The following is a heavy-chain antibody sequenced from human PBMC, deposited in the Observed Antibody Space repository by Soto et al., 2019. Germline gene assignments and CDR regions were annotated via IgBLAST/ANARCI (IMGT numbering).Heavy chain of an antibody. CDR2: IYPGDSDT. V-gene: IGHV5-51*01. CDR1: GYSFTSYW. CDR3: AIYAGRMDCGGGSCYSYYYYYYGMDV. D-gene: IGHD2-15*01. J-gene: IGHJ6*02. Sequence: PGESLKISCKGSGYSFTSYWIGWVRQMPGKGLEWMGIIYPGDSDTRYSPSFQGQVTISADKSISTAYLQWSSLKASDTAMYYCAIYAGRMDCGGGSCYSYYYYYYGMDVWGQGTTVTVSS.